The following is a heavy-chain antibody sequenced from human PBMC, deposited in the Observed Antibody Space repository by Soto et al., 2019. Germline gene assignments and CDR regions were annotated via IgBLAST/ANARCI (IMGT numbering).Heavy chain of an antibody. CDR1: GYSFTSYW. V-gene: IGHV5-51*01. D-gene: IGHD6-13*01. CDR2: IYPGDSDT. CDR3: ARTAAAGKYYYVMDV. Sequence: GESLKISCKGSGYSFTSYWIGWVRQMPGKGLEWMGIIYPGDSDTRYSPSFQGQVTISADKSISTAYLQWSSLKASDTAIYYCARTAAAGKYYYVMDVRGQRTTVTVSS. J-gene: IGHJ6*02.